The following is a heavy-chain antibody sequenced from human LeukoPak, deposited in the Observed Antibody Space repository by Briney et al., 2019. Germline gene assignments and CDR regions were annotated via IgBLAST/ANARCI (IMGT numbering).Heavy chain of an antibody. V-gene: IGHV4-61*02. Sequence: SGTLSLTCTVSGGSISSGSYYWSWIRQPAGKGLEWIGRIYTSGSTNYNPSLKSRVTISVDTSKNQFSLKLSSVTAADTAVYYCARAATVATYRELDYWGQGTLVTVSS. CDR3: ARAATVATYRELDY. D-gene: IGHD4-11*01. CDR2: IYTSGST. J-gene: IGHJ4*02. CDR1: GGSISSGSYY.